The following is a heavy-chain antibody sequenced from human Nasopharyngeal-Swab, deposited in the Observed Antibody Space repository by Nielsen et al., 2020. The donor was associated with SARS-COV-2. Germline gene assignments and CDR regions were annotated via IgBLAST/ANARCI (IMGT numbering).Heavy chain of an antibody. CDR2: IKQDGSEK. CDR1: GFTFSRYW. D-gene: IGHD3-16*02. Sequence: GESLKISCAGSGFTFSRYWMSWVRQAPGKGLEWVANIKQDGSEKYYEDSVKGRFTISRGNAKNSLYLQMNSLRAEDTAVYYCARDKGMRDYVWGSYRSSYYYYYGMDVWGQGTTVTVSS. J-gene: IGHJ6*02. V-gene: IGHV3-7*01. CDR3: ARDKGMRDYVWGSYRSSYYYYYGMDV.